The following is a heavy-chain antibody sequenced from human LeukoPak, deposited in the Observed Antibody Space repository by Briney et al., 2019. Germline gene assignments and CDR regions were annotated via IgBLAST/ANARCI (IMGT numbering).Heavy chain of an antibody. D-gene: IGHD4-17*01. CDR3: ARQTVTTFPTGLDP. CDR2: IYYSGST. Sequence: SETLSLTCTVSGGSISGSSYYWGWIRQPPGKGLEWIGSIYYSGSTYYNPSLKSRVTISVDTSKNQFSLKLSSVTAADTAVYYCARQTVTTFPTGLDPWGQGTLVTVSS. V-gene: IGHV4-39*01. J-gene: IGHJ5*02. CDR1: GGSISGSSYY.